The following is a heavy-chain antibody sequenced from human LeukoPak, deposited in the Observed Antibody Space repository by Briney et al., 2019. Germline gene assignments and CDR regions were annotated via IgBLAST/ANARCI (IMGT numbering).Heavy chain of an antibody. CDR1: GGTFSSYA. J-gene: IGHJ4*02. CDR3: ARGTVDSSGC. D-gene: IGHD3-22*01. CDR2: IIPIFGTA. Sequence: ASVKVSCKASGGTFSSYAISWVRQAPGQGLEWMGGIIPIFGTANYAQKFQGRVTMTRNTSISTAYMELSSLRSEDTAVYYCARGTVDSSGCWGQGTLVTVSS. V-gene: IGHV1-69*05.